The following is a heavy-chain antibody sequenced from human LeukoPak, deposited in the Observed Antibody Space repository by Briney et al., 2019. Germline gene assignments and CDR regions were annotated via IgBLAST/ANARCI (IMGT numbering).Heavy chain of an antibody. J-gene: IGHJ4*02. Sequence: SETLSPTCTVSGYSISSGYYWGWIRQPPGKGLEWIGSIYHSGSTYYNPSLKSRVTISVDTSKNQFSLKLSSVTAADTAVYYCARADVFQGSPTTFDYWGQGTLVTVSS. CDR3: ARADVFQGSPTTFDY. D-gene: IGHD1-26*01. CDR2: IYHSGST. CDR1: GYSISSGYY. V-gene: IGHV4-38-2*02.